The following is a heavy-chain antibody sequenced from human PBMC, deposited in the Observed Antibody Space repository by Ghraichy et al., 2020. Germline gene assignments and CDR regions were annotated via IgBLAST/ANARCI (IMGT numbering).Heavy chain of an antibody. CDR2: VNYNGNS. Sequence: SETLSLTCTVSGGSIRSYYWSWIRHPPGKGLEWIGYVNYNGNSDYSPSLKSRATISVDTSKNQFSLRLTSVTAADTAVYYCARRGRGYSLYFYGLDIWGQGTTVTVSS. V-gene: IGHV4-59*08. D-gene: IGHD5-18*01. CDR3: ARRGRGYSLYFYGLDI. CDR1: GGSIRSYY. J-gene: IGHJ6*02.